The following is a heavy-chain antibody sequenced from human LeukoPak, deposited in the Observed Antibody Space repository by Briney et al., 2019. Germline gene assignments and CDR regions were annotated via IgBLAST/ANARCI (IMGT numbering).Heavy chain of an antibody. CDR3: VRGGLEPFDI. Sequence: GGSLRLSCAPSGFSFSDYWMHWVCQAPGKGLAWVSRINTDGTTTNHADSVTGRFTISRDNAKNMLYLQMNSLRAEDTAVYYCVRGGLEPFDIWGQGTMVTVSS. J-gene: IGHJ3*02. D-gene: IGHD1-1*01. V-gene: IGHV3-74*01. CDR2: INTDGTTT. CDR1: GFSFSDYW.